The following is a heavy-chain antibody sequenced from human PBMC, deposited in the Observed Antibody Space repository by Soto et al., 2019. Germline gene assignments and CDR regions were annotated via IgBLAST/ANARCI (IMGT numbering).Heavy chain of an antibody. CDR2: IYYSGST. J-gene: IGHJ4*02. CDR3: ARRWGTSFDF. V-gene: IGHV4-59*01. D-gene: IGHD7-27*01. Sequence: QVQLQESGPGLVKPSETLSLTCTVSGGSISSYYWSWIRQPPGKGLEWIGYIYYSGSTNYNPSLKSRVTISVDTSKNQFSLKVSSVNAADTAVYYCARRWGTSFDFWGQGTLVTVSS. CDR1: GGSISSYY.